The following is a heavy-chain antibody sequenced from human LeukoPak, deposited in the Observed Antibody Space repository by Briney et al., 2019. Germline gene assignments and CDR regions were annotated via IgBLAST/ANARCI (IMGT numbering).Heavy chain of an antibody. V-gene: IGHV3-30*18. Sequence: GRSLRLSCAASGFIFSDYGMHWVRQAPGKGLEWVAAISYDGSNKNDADSVKGRFTISRDNSKNTLYLQMNSLRVEDTAVYYCAKGGRAAADRNFDLWGRGTLVTVSS. D-gene: IGHD6-13*01. CDR1: GFIFSDYG. J-gene: IGHJ2*01. CDR3: AKGGRAAADRNFDL. CDR2: ISYDGSNK.